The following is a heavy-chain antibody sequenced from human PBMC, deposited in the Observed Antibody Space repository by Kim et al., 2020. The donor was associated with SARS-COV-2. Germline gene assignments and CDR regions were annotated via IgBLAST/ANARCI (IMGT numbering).Heavy chain of an antibody. Sequence: GGSLRLSCAASGFTFSSYGMHWVRQAPGKGLEWVAVISYDGSNKYYADSVKGRFTISRDNSKNTLYLQMNSLRAEDTAVYYCAKGALVTMVRGVLIDYWGQGTLVTVSS. CDR3: AKGALVTMVRGVLIDY. CDR1: GFTFSSYG. J-gene: IGHJ4*02. CDR2: ISYDGSNK. V-gene: IGHV3-30*18. D-gene: IGHD3-10*01.